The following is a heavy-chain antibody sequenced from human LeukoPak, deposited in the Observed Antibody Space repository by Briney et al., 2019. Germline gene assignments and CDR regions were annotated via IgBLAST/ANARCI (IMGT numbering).Heavy chain of an antibody. J-gene: IGHJ4*02. CDR3: ARGGIAAASN. D-gene: IGHD6-13*01. CDR2: IYYSGST. V-gene: IGHV4-30-4*01. CDR1: GGSISSGDYY. Sequence: SETLSLTCTVSGGSISSGDYYWSWIRQPPGKGLEWIGYIYYSGSTYYNPSLMSRATISVDTSKNQFSLKLSSVTAADTAMYYCARGGIAAASNWGQGTLVTVSS.